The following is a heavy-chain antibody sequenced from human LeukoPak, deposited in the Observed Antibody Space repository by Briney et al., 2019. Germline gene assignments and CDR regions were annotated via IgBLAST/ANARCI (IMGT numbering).Heavy chain of an antibody. CDR1: GGSFSGYY. V-gene: IGHV4-34*01. D-gene: IGHD2-2*01. CDR3: AAHPADIVVVPAVDY. CDR2: INHSGST. J-gene: IGHJ4*02. Sequence: SETLSLTCAVYGGSFSGYYWSWIRQPPGKGLEWIGEINHSGSTNYNPSLKSRVTISVDTSKNQFSLKLSSVTAADTAVYYCAAHPADIVVVPAVDYWGQGTLVTVSS.